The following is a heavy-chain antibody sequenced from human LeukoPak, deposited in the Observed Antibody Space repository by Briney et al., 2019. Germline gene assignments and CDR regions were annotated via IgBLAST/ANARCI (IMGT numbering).Heavy chain of an antibody. CDR2: ISYDGSNK. V-gene: IGHV3-30*04. CDR1: GFSFSSYA. J-gene: IGHJ6*02. Sequence: PGGSLRLSCAASGFSFSSYAMHWVRQAPGKGLEWVAVISYDGSNKYYADSVKGRFTISRDNSKNTLYLQMNSLRAEDTAVYYCARDARRTGYYPSYYYYGMDVWGQGTTVTVSS. CDR3: ARDARRTGYYPSYYYYGMDV. D-gene: IGHD3/OR15-3a*01.